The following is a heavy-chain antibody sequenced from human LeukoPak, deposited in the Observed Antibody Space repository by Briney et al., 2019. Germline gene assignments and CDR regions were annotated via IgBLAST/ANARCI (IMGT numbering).Heavy chain of an antibody. Sequence: GGSLRLSCAASGFTFSDYYMSWFRQAPGQGLEWVAYISSSGNTRYYADSVKGRFTISRDNAKNSLYLQMNSLRAEDTAVYYCAWGGMAAFDSWGQGTLVTVSS. D-gene: IGHD3-16*01. CDR2: ISSSGNTR. V-gene: IGHV3-11*04. J-gene: IGHJ4*02. CDR1: GFTFSDYY. CDR3: AWGGMAAFDS.